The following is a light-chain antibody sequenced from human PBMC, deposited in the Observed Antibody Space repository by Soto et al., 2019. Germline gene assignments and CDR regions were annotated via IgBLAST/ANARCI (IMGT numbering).Light chain of an antibody. CDR2: DAS. J-gene: IGKJ5*01. V-gene: IGKV3-11*01. Sequence: EIVLTQSPATLSLSPGERATLSCRASQSVSNYLAWYQQKPGQAPRLLIYDASNRASGIPARFSGSGSGTDFTLKISRVEAEDVGLYYCMQGSHWPPITFGQGTRLEIK. CDR3: MQGSHWPPIT. CDR1: QSVSNY.